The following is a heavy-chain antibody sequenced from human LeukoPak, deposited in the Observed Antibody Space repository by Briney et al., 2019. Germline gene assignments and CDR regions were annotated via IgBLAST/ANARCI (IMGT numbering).Heavy chain of an antibody. CDR1: GFTFSSYA. CDR3: ARGVVGAPLDY. CDR2: ISYDGSNK. V-gene: IGHV3-30-3*01. Sequence: SGGSLRLSCAASGFTFSSYAMHWVRQAPGKGLEWVAVISYDGSNKYYADSVKGRFTISRDNSKNTLYLQMNSLRAEDTAVYYCARGVVGAPLDYWGQGTLVTVSS. J-gene: IGHJ4*02. D-gene: IGHD2-15*01.